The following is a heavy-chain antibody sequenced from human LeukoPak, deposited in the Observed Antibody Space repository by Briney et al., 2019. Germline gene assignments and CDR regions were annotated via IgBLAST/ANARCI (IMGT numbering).Heavy chain of an antibody. D-gene: IGHD4-17*01. V-gene: IGHV3-33*01. CDR3: ARFKYGDYARGDYIEY. CDR1: GFTFSSYG. Sequence: PGGSLRLSCAASGFTFSSYGMHWVRQAPGKGLDWVAFIWYDGSNIYYKDSVKGRFTISRDNSKNTLYLQMNSLRAEDTAVCYCARFKYGDYARGDYIEYWGQGTLVTVSS. CDR2: IWYDGSNI. J-gene: IGHJ4*02.